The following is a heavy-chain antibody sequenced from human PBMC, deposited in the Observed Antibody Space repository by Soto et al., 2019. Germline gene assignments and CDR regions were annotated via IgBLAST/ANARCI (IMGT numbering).Heavy chain of an antibody. CDR3: ARRARPGFYYMDV. Sequence: EVQLAESGGGLAQPGGSLRLSCAASGFTLSGYAMDWVRQAPGKGLEYVSGISSNGVGTYYANSVQGSCTISRDNSKNTVYLQMGSLRPEDMAVYYCARRARPGFYYMDVWGKGTTVTVS. J-gene: IGHJ6*03. CDR1: GFTLSGYA. D-gene: IGHD6-6*01. CDR2: ISSNGVGT. V-gene: IGHV3-64*01.